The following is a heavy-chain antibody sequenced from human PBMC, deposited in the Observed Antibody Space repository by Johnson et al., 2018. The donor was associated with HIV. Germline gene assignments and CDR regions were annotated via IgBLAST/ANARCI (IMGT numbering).Heavy chain of an antibody. CDR2: IYSGGST. V-gene: IGHV3-53*01. CDR3: TTPGGTRGVFAFDI. CDR1: GFTVSSNY. J-gene: IGHJ3*02. Sequence: VQLVESGGGLIQPGGSLRLSCAASGFTVSSNYMSWVRQAPGKGLEWVSVIYSGGSTYSADSVKGRFTISRDNSKNTLYLQMNSLKTEDTAVYYCTTPGGTRGVFAFDIWGQGTMVTVSS. D-gene: IGHD4-23*01.